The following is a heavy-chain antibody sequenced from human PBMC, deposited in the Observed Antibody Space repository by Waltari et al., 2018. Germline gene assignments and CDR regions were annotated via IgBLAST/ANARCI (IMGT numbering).Heavy chain of an antibody. D-gene: IGHD3-16*01. CDR1: GFTFTTYT. J-gene: IGHJ4*02. CDR2: IWFDGSNT. V-gene: IGHV3-33*08. CDR3: ARDKHASIDD. Sequence: VQLVESGGDLVQPGRSLRLSCAASGFTFTTYTIHWVRQAPGRGLEWVANIWFDGSNTYYVDSGKAPFTIARDNSKITLYLQMNSLRAEETSVYYCARDKHASIDDWGQGTLVTVSS.